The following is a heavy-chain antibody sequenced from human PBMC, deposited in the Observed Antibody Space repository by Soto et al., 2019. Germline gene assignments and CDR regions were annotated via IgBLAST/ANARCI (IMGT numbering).Heavy chain of an antibody. CDR3: ANLFSVTAGTYYMDV. Sequence: GGSLRLSCAASGFTFSSYGMHWVRQAPGKGLEWVAVISYDGSNKYYADSVKGRFTISRDNSKNTLYLQMNSLRAEDTAVYYCANLFSVTAGTYYMDVWGKGTTVTVSS. CDR2: ISYDGSNK. J-gene: IGHJ6*03. V-gene: IGHV3-30*18. CDR1: GFTFSSYG. D-gene: IGHD6-13*01.